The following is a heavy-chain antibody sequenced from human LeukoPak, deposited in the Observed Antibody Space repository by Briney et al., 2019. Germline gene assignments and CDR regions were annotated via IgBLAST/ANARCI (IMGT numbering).Heavy chain of an antibody. V-gene: IGHV3-30-3*01. CDR2: TSYDGSHK. CDR1: GFTFSNFA. CDR3: ARSTAPYGSGSSVDY. Sequence: GRSLRLSCAASGFTFSNFAMHWVRQAPGKGLEWVAVTSYDGSHKYYADSVKGRFTISRDNSENTLYLQMNSLRAEDTAVFYCARSTAPYGSGSSVDYWGQGTPVFVSS. J-gene: IGHJ4*02. D-gene: IGHD3-10*01.